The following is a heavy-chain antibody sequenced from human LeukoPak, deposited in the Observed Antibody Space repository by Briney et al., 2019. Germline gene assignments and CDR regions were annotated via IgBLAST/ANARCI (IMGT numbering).Heavy chain of an antibody. CDR1: GFTFSTYA. V-gene: IGHV3-74*01. CDR3: ARAGPLGDY. CDR2: INSDGSST. Sequence: GGSLRLSCAASGFTFSTYAMSWVRQAPGKGLVWVSRINSDGSSTSYADSVKGRFTISRHNAKNTVYLQMNSLRAEDTAVYYCARAGPLGDYWGQGTLVTVSS. J-gene: IGHJ4*02. D-gene: IGHD3-16*01.